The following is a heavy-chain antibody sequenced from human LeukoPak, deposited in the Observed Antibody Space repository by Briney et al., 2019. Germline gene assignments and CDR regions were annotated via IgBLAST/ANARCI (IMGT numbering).Heavy chain of an antibody. CDR2: ISAYNGNT. D-gene: IGHD6-19*01. Sequence: GASVKVSCKASGYTFTSYGISWVRQAPGQGLEWMGWISAYNGNTNYAQKLQGRVTMTTDTSTSTAYMELRSLRSDDTAAYYCARDPGSSGWYVYYYGMDVWGQGTTVTVSS. V-gene: IGHV1-18*01. J-gene: IGHJ6*02. CDR3: ARDPGSSGWYVYYYGMDV. CDR1: GYTFTSYG.